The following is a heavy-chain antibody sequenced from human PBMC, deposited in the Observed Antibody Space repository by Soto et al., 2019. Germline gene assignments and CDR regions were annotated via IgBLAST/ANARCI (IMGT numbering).Heavy chain of an antibody. J-gene: IGHJ6*03. CDR1: GGSISSGGYY. CDR3: ARDFPFSRMFGVDNHYYYYMDV. D-gene: IGHD3-3*01. CDR2: IYYSGST. V-gene: IGHV4-31*03. Sequence: SETLSLTCTVSGGSISSGGYYWSWIRQHPGKGLEWIGYIYYSGSTYYNPSLKSRVTISVDTSKNQFSLKLSSVTAADTAVYYCARDFPFSRMFGVDNHYYYYMDVWGKGTTVTVSS.